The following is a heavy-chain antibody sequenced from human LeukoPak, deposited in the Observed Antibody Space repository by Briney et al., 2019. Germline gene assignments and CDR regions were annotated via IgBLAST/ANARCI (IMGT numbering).Heavy chain of an antibody. Sequence: GASVKVSCKASGGTFSSYAISWVRQAPGQGLEWMGGIIPIFGTANYAQRFQGRVTITADESTSTAYMELSSLRSEDTAVYYCATEGPITMVRGVNHPYYFDYRGRGTLVTVSS. J-gene: IGHJ4*02. CDR3: ATEGPITMVRGVNHPYYFDY. CDR1: GGTFSSYA. V-gene: IGHV1-69*13. D-gene: IGHD3-10*01. CDR2: IIPIFGTA.